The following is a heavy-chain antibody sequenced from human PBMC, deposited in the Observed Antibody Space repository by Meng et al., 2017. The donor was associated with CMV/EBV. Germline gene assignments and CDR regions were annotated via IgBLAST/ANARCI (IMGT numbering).Heavy chain of an antibody. CDR1: GFTFSSYW. Sequence: GESLKISCAASGFTFSSYWMNWVRQAPGKGLVWVSGINSDGNSTRYVDSVQGRFSISRDNAKNTLFLQMNRLSDDDTAVYYCASLGGSSTFDIWGQGTMVTVSS. V-gene: IGHV3-74*01. D-gene: IGHD6-6*01. J-gene: IGHJ3*02. CDR2: INSDGNST. CDR3: ASLGGSSTFDI.